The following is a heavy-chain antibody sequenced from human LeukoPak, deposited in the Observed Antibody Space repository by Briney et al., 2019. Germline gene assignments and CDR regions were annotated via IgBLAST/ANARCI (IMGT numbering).Heavy chain of an antibody. Sequence: SVKVSCKASGGTFSSYAISWVRQAPGQGLEWMGRIIPILGIANYAQKFQGRVTITADKSTSTAYMELSSLRSEDTAVYYCASDSSGYYYVSGWLDPWGQGTLVTVSS. CDR2: IIPILGIA. V-gene: IGHV1-69*04. CDR3: ASDSSGYYYVSGWLDP. CDR1: GGTFSSYA. D-gene: IGHD3-22*01. J-gene: IGHJ5*02.